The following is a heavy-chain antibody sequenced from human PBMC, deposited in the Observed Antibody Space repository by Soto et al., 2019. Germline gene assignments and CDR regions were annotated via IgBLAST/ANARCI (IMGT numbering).Heavy chain of an antibody. D-gene: IGHD3-3*01. J-gene: IGHJ3*02. Sequence: GSLRLSCAASGFTFSSYEMNWVRQAPGKGLEWVSYISPSGSPIYYADSVKGRFTISRDNAKNSLYLQMNSLRAEDTAVYYCARPYDFWSGYHAFEIWGQGTMVTVSS. V-gene: IGHV3-48*03. CDR1: GFTFSSYE. CDR3: ARPYDFWSGYHAFEI. CDR2: ISPSGSPI.